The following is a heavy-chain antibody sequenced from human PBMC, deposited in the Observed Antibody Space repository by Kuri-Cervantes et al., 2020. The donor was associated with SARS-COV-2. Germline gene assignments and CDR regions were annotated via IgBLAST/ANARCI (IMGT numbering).Heavy chain of an antibody. D-gene: IGHD2-2*01. J-gene: IGHJ4*02. CDR1: GYTLTELS. Sequence: ASVTVSCKVSGYTLTELSMHWVRQAPGKGLEWMGGFDPEDGETIYAQKFQGRVTMTEDTSTDTAYMELSSLRSEDTAVYYCATLPVVPAQFDYWGQGTLVTVSS. CDR2: FDPEDGET. CDR3: ATLPVVPAQFDY. V-gene: IGHV1-24*01.